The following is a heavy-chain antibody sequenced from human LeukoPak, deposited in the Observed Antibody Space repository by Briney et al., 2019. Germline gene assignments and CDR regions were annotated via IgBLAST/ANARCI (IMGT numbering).Heavy chain of an antibody. CDR2: IYYSGST. CDR3: ARVRYCSSTSCYTYYYYMDV. D-gene: IGHD2-2*02. Sequence: SETLSLTCTVSGGSISSGDYYWSWIRQPPGKGLEWFGYIYYSGSTYYNPSLKSRVTISVDTSKNQFSLKLSSVTAADTAVYYCARVRYCSSTSCYTYYYYMDVWGKGTTVTVSS. CDR1: GGSISSGDYY. V-gene: IGHV4-30-4*08. J-gene: IGHJ6*03.